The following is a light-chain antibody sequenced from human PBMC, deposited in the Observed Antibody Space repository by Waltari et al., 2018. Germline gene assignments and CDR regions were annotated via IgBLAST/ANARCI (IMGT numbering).Light chain of an antibody. CDR2: DVT. CDR3: SSYTSSSTVV. J-gene: IGLJ2*01. Sequence: QSALTQPASVSGSPGQSITIPCPGTSRDVGGYTYVTWYQQHPARAPKLMISDVTNRPSGVSNRFSGSKSGNTASLTISGLQAEDEADYYCSSYTSSSTVVFGGGTKLTVL. V-gene: IGLV2-14*03. CDR1: SRDVGGYTY.